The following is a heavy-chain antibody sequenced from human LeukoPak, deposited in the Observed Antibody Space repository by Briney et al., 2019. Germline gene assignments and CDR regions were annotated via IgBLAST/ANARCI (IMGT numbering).Heavy chain of an antibody. V-gene: IGHV4-4*07. CDR2: IYTSGST. Sequence: SETLSLTCTVSGGSLNTYYWSWIRQPAGKGLEWIGRIYTSGSTNYNPSLKSRVTMSVDTSKNQFSLKLSSVTAADTAVYYCARIYGSSGYYYYMDVWGKGTTVTVSS. D-gene: IGHD3-22*01. J-gene: IGHJ6*03. CDR3: ARIYGSSGYYYYMDV. CDR1: GGSLNTYY.